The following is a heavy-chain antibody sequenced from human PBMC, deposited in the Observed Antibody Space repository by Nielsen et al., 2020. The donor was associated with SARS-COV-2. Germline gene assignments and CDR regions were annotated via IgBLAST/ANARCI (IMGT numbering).Heavy chain of an antibody. J-gene: IGHJ4*02. Sequence: GESLKISCVASGFMFDDYVMHWVRQVPGKGLEWVSLRTAKCGMTYYADSVKGRFTISRDNAKNSLYLQMNSLRVEDTAVYYCARARGGYDFDYWGQGTLVTVSS. V-gene: IGHV3-20*04. CDR1: GFMFDDYV. CDR3: ARARGGYDFDY. D-gene: IGHD3-16*01. CDR2: RTAKCGMT.